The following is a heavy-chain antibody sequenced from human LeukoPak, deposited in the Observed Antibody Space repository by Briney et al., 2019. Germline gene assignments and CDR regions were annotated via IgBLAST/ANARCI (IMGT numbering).Heavy chain of an antibody. CDR3: ARALWSYVSSGYYLDY. CDR2: IIPIFGTA. CDR1: GGTFSSYA. D-gene: IGHD3-22*01. V-gene: IGHV1-69*05. Sequence: SVKVSCKASGGTFSSYAISWVRQAPGQGLEWMGRIIPIFGTANYAQKFQGRVTITTDESTSTAYMELSSLRSEDTAVYYCARALWSYVSSGYYLDYWGQGTLVTVSS. J-gene: IGHJ4*02.